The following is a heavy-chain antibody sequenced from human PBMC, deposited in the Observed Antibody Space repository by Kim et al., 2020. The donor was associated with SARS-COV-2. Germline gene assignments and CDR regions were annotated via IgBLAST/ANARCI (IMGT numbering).Heavy chain of an antibody. CDR3: ARGGGGITGTIFADY. V-gene: IGHV4-30-4*01. CDR1: GGSISSGDYY. J-gene: IGHJ4*02. D-gene: IGHD1-7*01. Sequence: SETLSLTCTVSGGSISSGDYYWSWIRQPPGKGLEWIGYIYYSGSTYYNPSLKSRVTISVDTSKNQFSLKLSSVTAADTAVYYCARGGGGITGTIFADYWGQGTLVTVSS. CDR2: IYYSGST.